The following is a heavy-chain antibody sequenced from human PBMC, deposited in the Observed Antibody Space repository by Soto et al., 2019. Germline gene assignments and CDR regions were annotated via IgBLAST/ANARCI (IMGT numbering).Heavy chain of an antibody. CDR1: GGSISGSYYY. V-gene: IGHV4-39*01. CDR2: VFYTGFT. CDR3: ATSQKGYNWNYFDH. Sequence: PSETLSLTCAVSGGSISGSYYYWAWLRQSPGKGPEWIGSVFYTGFTSYNPSLESRVSVSVDTSNSQFSLKLSAVTAADTAVYYWATSQKGYNWNYFDHWGQGTLVTVSS. J-gene: IGHJ4*02. D-gene: IGHD1-20*01.